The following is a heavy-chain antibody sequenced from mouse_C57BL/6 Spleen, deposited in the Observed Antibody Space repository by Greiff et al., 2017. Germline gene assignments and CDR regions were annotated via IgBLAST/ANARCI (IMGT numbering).Heavy chain of an antibody. CDR2: ISSGSSTI. V-gene: IGHV5-17*01. D-gene: IGHD3-3*01. CDR3: ERGGDRDY. J-gene: IGHJ2*01. CDR1: GFTFSDYG. Sequence: EVMLVESGGGLVKPGGSLKLSCAASGFTFSDYGMHWVRQAPEKGLEWVAYISSGSSTIYYAATVKGRFPISRDNATNTLFLQMTSLRSEDTAMYYCERGGDRDYWGQGTTLTVSS.